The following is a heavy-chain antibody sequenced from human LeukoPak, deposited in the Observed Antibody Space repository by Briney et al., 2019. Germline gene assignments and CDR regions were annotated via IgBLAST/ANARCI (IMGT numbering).Heavy chain of an antibody. V-gene: IGHV3-48*03. J-gene: IGHJ4*02. D-gene: IGHD3-10*01. CDR3: ARVFMVRGGDY. Sequence: GGSLRLSCAASGFIFNKYDMNWVRQAPGKGLEWLSYINAGGSTIYYADSVKGRFIISRDNAKNSLYLQMNSLRAEDTAVYYCARVFMVRGGDYWGQGTLVTVSS. CDR2: INAGGSTI. CDR1: GFIFNKYD.